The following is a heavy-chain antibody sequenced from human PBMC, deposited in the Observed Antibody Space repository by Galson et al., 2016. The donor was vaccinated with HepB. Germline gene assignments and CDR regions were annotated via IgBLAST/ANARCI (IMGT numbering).Heavy chain of an antibody. CDR1: GYTFNTYN. CDR3: ARELDHSFYFDY. Sequence: KVSCKASGYTFNTYNMHWVRQAPGSGLEGMGIIKPSGGKKIYAQKFQDRITMPRDTSTSTVYMELISLRSEDTAVYYCARELDHSFYFDYWGQGTLVTVSS. CDR2: IKPSGGKK. D-gene: IGHD1-14*01. J-gene: IGHJ4*02. V-gene: IGHV1-46*02.